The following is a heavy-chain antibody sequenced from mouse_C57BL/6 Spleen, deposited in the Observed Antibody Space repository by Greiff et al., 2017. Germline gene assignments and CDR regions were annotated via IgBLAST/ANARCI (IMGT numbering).Heavy chain of an antibody. CDR3: AREDGYYWFAY. D-gene: IGHD2-3*01. CDR1: GYTFTDYY. CDR2: IYPGSGNT. Sequence: VKVVESGAELVRPGASVKLSCKASGYTFTDYYINWVKQRPGQGLEWIARIYPGSGNTYYHEKFKGKATLTAEKSSSTAYMQLSSLTSADSAVYFCAREDGYYWFAYWGQGTLVTVSA. J-gene: IGHJ3*01. V-gene: IGHV1-76*01.